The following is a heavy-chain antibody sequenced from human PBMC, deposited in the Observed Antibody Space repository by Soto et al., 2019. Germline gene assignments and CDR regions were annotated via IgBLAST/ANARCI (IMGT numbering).Heavy chain of an antibody. J-gene: IGHJ4*02. CDR2: INSGEKT. CDR1: GCSVIDGDC. CDR3: ETSGEDYLSYVDY. Sequence: SETLSLTCSVSGCSVIDGDCWRFIQKPPGKGLERIGSINSGEKTYYNPPIKSRLTISVATSKNQISLTPSSPTAADTSIYNCETSGEDYLSYVDYWGQGPLVT. V-gene: IGHV4-38-2*02. D-gene: IGHD1-26*01.